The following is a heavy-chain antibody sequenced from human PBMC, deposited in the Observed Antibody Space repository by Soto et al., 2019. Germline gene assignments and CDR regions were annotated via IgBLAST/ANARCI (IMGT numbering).Heavy chain of an antibody. CDR2: IMPVFRRP. D-gene: IGHD3-3*02. CDR3: ARDKDRPQLGGNYYYILDV. J-gene: IGHJ6*02. V-gene: IGHV1-69*05. Sequence: QVQLVQSGAEVKKPGSSVKVSCKASGGTFRTSAISWVRQAPGQGLEWVGGIMPVFRRPKYAQNFQGRVTLTSDXXTSTAYMELSSLRSDDTAVYYCARDKDRPQLGGNYYYILDVWGQGTAVTVSS. CDR1: GGTFRTSA.